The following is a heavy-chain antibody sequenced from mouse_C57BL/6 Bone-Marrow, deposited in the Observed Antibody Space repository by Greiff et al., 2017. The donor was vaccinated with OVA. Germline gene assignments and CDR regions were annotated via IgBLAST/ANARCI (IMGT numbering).Heavy chain of an antibody. CDR3: AEHYYGSRAWFAY. CDR1: GFSFTSYG. CDR2: IWRGGST. V-gene: IGHV2-5*01. Sequence: QVHVKQSGPGLVQPSQSLSITCTVSGFSFTSYGVHWVRQSPGKGLEWLGVIWRGGSTDYNAAFMSRLSITKDNSKSQVFFKMNSLQADDTAIYYCAEHYYGSRAWFAYWGQGTLVTVSA. J-gene: IGHJ3*01. D-gene: IGHD1-1*01.